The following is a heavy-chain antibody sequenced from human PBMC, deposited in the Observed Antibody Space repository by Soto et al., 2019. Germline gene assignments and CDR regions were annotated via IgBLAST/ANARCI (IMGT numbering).Heavy chain of an antibody. CDR3: ARRWGEGRVDY. V-gene: IGHV4-4*02. CDR2: IYHSGSA. CDR1: GGSISSSYW. D-gene: IGHD3-10*01. J-gene: IGHJ4*02. Sequence: SETLSLTCAVSGGSISSSYWWSWVRQPPGKGLEWIGEIYHSGSANYNPSLKSRVTISVDNSKNQFSLKLSSVTAADTAVYYCARRWGEGRVDYWGQGTLVTVS.